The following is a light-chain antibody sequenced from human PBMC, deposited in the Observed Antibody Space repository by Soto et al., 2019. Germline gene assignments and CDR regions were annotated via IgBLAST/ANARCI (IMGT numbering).Light chain of an antibody. V-gene: IGKV3-20*01. CDR1: QSVSSSY. J-gene: IGKJ2*01. CDR3: QQFSSSSYT. CDR2: SAS. Sequence: DIVVTQSPGALSLSPGDRATLSCRASQSVSSSYLAWYQQKPGQPPRLLIYSASSRATGIPDRFSGSGSGTDFTLNISILEPEDFAVYYCQQFSSSSYTFGQGTKLEIK.